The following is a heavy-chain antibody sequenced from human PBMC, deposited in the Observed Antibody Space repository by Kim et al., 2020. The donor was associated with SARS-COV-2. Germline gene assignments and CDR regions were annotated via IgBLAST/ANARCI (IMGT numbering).Heavy chain of an antibody. D-gene: IGHD1-26*01. CDR3: ARRVGGNYYFDY. V-gene: IGHV4-59*01. J-gene: IGHJ4*02. Sequence: SYNPSLKSRVNISVDTSKNQFSLKLSSVTAADTAVYYCARRVGGNYYFDYWGQGALVTVSS.